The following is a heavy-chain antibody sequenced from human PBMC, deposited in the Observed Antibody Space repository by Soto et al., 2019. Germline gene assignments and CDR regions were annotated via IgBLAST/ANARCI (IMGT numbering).Heavy chain of an antibody. CDR3: ARDGYGSGSYYIDY. Sequence: GGSLRLSCAASGFTFSSYGMHWVRQAPGKGLEWVEVIWYDGSNKYYADSVKGRFTISRDNSKNTLYLQMNSLRAEDTAVYYCARDGYGSGSYYIDYWGQGTLVTVSS. J-gene: IGHJ4*02. CDR2: IWYDGSNK. D-gene: IGHD3-10*01. CDR1: GFTFSSYG. V-gene: IGHV3-33*01.